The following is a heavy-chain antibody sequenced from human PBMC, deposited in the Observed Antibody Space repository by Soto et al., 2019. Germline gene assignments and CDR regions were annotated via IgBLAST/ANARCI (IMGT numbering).Heavy chain of an antibody. J-gene: IGHJ6*02. CDR3: ARDTREITRVRGVIPYYIYHMDV. CDR1: GGTFNNYA. D-gene: IGHD3-10*01. Sequence: QVQLAQSGAEVKKRGCSVKVSCRVSGGTFNNYAISWVRQAPGEGLEWMGGIIHAFGTPKYAQRFQDRVTISADVYAATAYMELTSLRSDDTAVYYCARDTREITRVRGVIPYYIYHMDVWGPGTTVAVSS. V-gene: IGHV1-69*01. CDR2: IIHAFGTP.